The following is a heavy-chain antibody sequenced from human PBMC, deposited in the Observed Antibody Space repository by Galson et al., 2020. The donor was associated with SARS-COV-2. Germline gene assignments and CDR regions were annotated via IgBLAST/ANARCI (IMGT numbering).Heavy chain of an antibody. CDR2: IKEDGSEK. CDR3: AKGRGLDS. D-gene: IGHD3-10*01. J-gene: IGHJ4*02. V-gene: IGHV3-7*05. Sequence: TGGSLRLSCVGSGFVFSTTYMTWVRLAPGKGLEWVANIKEDGSEKYYVDSVKGRFTISRDNTKNSLYLQMNNLRAEDTAVYYCAKGRGLDSWGQGSLVTVSS. CDR1: GFVFSTTY.